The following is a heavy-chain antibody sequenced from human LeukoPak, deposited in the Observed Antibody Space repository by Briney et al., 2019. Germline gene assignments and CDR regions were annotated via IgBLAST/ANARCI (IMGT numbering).Heavy chain of an antibody. CDR2: IKSNSYGGTT. Sequence: GGSLRLSCAASGFTFSSFGMSWVRQAPGKGLEWVGFIKSNSYGGTTEYAASVKGRFTISRDDSKSIAYLQMNSLKTEDTAVYYCARDRDWSLDYWGQGTLVTVSS. CDR1: GFTFSSFG. D-gene: IGHD3-9*01. J-gene: IGHJ4*02. CDR3: ARDRDWSLDY. V-gene: IGHV3-49*04.